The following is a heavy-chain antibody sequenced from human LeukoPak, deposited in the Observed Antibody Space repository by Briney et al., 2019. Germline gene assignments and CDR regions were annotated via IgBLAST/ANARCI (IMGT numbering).Heavy chain of an antibody. D-gene: IGHD3/OR15-3a*01. Sequence: GGSLRLSCAASGFTFSDYSMNWVRQAPWEGLEWVSSISSGSGYIYYADSVKGRFTISRDNAKNSLYLQMNSLRVEDTAVYYCARGGNGLQRRDYFDYWGQGTLVTVSS. J-gene: IGHJ4*02. CDR2: ISSGSGYI. CDR3: ARGGNGLQRRDYFDY. CDR1: GFTFSDYS. V-gene: IGHV3-21*01.